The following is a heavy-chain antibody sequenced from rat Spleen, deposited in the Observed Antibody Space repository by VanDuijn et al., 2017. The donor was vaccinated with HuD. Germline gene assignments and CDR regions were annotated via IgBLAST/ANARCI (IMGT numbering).Heavy chain of an antibody. CDR3: ARSVFDY. Sequence: EVQLVESDGGLVQPGRSLKLSCAASGFTFNDYYMAWVRQAPTKGLEWVATINYDGSSTNYRDSVKGRFTISRDNAKSTLYLQMDSLKSEDTATYCARSVFDYWGQGVMVTVSS. CDR2: INYDGSST. CDR1: GFTFNDYY. J-gene: IGHJ2*01. V-gene: IGHV5-7*01.